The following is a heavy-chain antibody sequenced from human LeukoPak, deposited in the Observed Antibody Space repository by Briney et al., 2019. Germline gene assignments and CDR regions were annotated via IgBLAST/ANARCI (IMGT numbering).Heavy chain of an antibody. J-gene: IGHJ4*02. Sequence: PGGSLRLSCSGSGFTFGDYDMSWVRQAPGKGLEWVGFVRREVYGGTRDYAASVKGRFTISRDDSKSIAYLQMNSLKTEDTAVYYCTRDFRRRYGGDYFDYWGQGTQVTVSS. CDR1: GFTFGDYD. D-gene: IGHD4-23*01. CDR3: TRDFRRRYGGDYFDY. CDR2: VRREVYGGTR. V-gene: IGHV3-49*04.